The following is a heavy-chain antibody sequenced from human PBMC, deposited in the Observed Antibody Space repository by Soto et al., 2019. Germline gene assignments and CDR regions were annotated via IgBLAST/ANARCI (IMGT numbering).Heavy chain of an antibody. CDR2: IWFDGSNQ. CDR3: VRDGGYYFDY. V-gene: IGHV3-33*01. CDR1: GFTFSAYG. J-gene: IGHJ4*02. D-gene: IGHD2-15*01. Sequence: QVQLVESGGGVVQPETSLRLSCAASGFTFSAYGMHWVRQAPGKGLEWVALIWFDGSNQHYADSVKGRFTISRDNSKHTLYLQMNSLRAAEPAIYYGVRDGGYYFDYWGQGTLVTVSS.